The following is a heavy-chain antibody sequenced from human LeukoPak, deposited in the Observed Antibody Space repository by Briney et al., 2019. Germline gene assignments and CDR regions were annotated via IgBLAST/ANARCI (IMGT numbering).Heavy chain of an antibody. V-gene: IGHV3-7*01. J-gene: IGHJ3*02. CDR1: GFTFSSYW. Sequence: PGGSLRLSCAASGFTFSSYWMSWVRQAPGKGLEWVANIKQDGSEKYYVDSVKGRFTISRDNAKNSLYLQMNSLRAEDTAVYYCVCRLRYASFDIWGQGTMATVSS. CDR2: IKQDGSEK. D-gene: IGHD4-17*01. CDR3: VCRLRYASFDI.